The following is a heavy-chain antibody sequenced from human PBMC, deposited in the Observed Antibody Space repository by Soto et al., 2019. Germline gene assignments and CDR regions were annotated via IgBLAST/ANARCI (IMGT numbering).Heavy chain of an antibody. Sequence: GGSLRLSCAASGFTFDDYAMHWVRQAPGKGLEWVSGISWNSGSIGYADSVKGRFTISRDNAKNSLYLQMNSLRAEDTALYYCAKDRITFGDYYYGMDVWGQGTTVTVSS. J-gene: IGHJ6*02. D-gene: IGHD3-16*01. CDR1: GFTFDDYA. V-gene: IGHV3-9*01. CDR2: ISWNSGSI. CDR3: AKDRITFGDYYYGMDV.